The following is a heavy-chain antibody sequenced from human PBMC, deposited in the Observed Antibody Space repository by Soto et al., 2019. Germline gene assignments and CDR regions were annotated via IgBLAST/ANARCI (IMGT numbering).Heavy chain of an antibody. J-gene: IGHJ3*02. CDR2: ISAYNGNT. D-gene: IGHD2-15*01. Sequence: ASVKVSCKASGYTFTSYVISWVRRAPGQGLEWMGWISAYNGNTNYAQKLQGRVTMTTDTSTSTAYMELRSLRSDDTAVYYCARVRPRGYCSGGSCYRVGAAFDIWGQGTMVTVS. V-gene: IGHV1-18*04. CDR1: GYTFTSYV. CDR3: ARVRPRGYCSGGSCYRVGAAFDI.